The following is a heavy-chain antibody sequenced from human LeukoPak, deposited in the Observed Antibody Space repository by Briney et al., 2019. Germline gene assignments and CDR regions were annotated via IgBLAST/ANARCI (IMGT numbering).Heavy chain of an antibody. CDR3: ARGDYGDYGDFYYYGLDV. CDR2: IYHSGST. J-gene: IGHJ6*02. CDR1: GYSISSGYY. D-gene: IGHD4-17*01. V-gene: IGHV4-38-2*02. Sequence: SETLSLTCTVSGYSISSGYYRGWIRQPPGKGLEWIGSIYHSGSTYYNPSLKSRVTISVDRSKNQFSLKLNSVTAADTAVYYCARGDYGDYGDFYYYGLDVWGQGTTVTVSS.